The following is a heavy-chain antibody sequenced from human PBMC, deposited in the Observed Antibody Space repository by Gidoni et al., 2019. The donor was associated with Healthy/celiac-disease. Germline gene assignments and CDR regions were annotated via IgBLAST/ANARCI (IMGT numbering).Heavy chain of an antibody. CDR1: SSYG. Sequence: SSYGMHWVRQAPGKGLEWVAVISYDGSNKYYADSVKGRFTISRDNSKNTLYLQMNSLRAEDTAVYYCAKELHGSGSYSHPYYGMDVWGQGTTVTVSS. CDR2: ISYDGSNK. D-gene: IGHD3-10*01. CDR3: AKELHGSGSYSHPYYGMDV. J-gene: IGHJ6*02. V-gene: IGHV3-30*18.